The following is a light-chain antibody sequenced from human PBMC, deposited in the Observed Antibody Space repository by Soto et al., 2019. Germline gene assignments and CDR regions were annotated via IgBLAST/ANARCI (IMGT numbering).Light chain of an antibody. J-gene: IGLJ1*01. V-gene: IGLV2-14*03. CDR2: DVI. Sequence: QSALTQPASVSGSPGQSITISCTGTSSDVGGYDYVSWYQHHPGKAPKLMIYDVIRRPSRVSNRFSGSKSGNTASLTISGLQADDEADYYCSSYRSTRTEVFGTGTKLTVL. CDR1: SSDVGGYDY. CDR3: SSYRSTRTEV.